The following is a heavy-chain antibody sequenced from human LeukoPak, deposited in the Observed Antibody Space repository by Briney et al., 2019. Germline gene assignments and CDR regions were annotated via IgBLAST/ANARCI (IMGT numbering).Heavy chain of an antibody. D-gene: IGHD3-22*01. CDR2: INPNSGGT. CDR1: VYTLTGYY. V-gene: IGHV1-2*06. J-gene: IGHJ4*02. CDR3: ARFLTLGYYDSSGYDY. Sequence: GASVKVSCKASVYTLTGYYMHWVRQAPGQGLEWMGRINPNSGGTNYAQKFQGRVTMTRDTSISTAYMELSRLRSDDTAVYYCARFLTLGYYDSSGYDYWGQGTLVTVSS.